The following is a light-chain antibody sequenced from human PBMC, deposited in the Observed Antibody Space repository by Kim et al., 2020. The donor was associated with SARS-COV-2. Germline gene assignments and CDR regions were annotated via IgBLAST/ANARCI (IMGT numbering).Light chain of an antibody. CDR3: QQSHTAPLLS. J-gene: IGKJ4*01. V-gene: IGKV1-39*01. Sequence: DIQMTQSPSSLSASVGDRVTITCRASQSISNYLNWYQQKPGKAPKLLIYAASSLHSGAPSRFSGSGSGTDFTLTITSLQPEDFATYFCQQSHTAPLLSFGGGTKL. CDR2: AAS. CDR1: QSISNY.